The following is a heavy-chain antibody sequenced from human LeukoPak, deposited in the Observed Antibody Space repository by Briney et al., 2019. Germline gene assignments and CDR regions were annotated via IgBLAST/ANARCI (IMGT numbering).Heavy chain of an antibody. D-gene: IGHD3-22*01. CDR2: IYTSGST. CDR3: ARARNYYDSSGYYRFDP. Sequence: PSETLSLTCTVSGGSISSYYWSWIRQPAGKGLEWIGRIYTSGSTNYNPSLKSRVTMSVDTSKNQFSLKLSSVTAAETAVYYCARARNYYDSSGYYRFDPWGQGTLVTVSS. J-gene: IGHJ5*02. CDR1: GGSISSYY. V-gene: IGHV4-4*07.